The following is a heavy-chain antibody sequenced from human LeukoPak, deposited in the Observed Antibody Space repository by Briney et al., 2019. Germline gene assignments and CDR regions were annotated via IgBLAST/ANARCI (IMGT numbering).Heavy chain of an antibody. J-gene: IGHJ4*02. CDR2: INHSGST. V-gene: IGHV4-39*07. CDR3: APGLRSDY. CDR1: GGSISSSSYY. D-gene: IGHD5-12*01. Sequence: SETLSLTCTVSGGSISSSSYYWSWIRQPPGKGLEWIGEINHSGSTNYNPSLKSRVTISVDTSKNQFSLKLSSVTAADTAVYYCAPGLRSDYWGQGTLVTVSS.